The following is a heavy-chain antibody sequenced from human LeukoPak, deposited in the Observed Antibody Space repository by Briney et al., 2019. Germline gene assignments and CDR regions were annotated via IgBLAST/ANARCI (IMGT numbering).Heavy chain of an antibody. CDR2: IYYSGST. Sequence: SETLSLTCTVSGGSISSYYWSWIRQPPGKGLEWIGYIYYSGSTNYNPSLKSRATISVDTSKNQFSLKLSSVTAADTAVYYCGNLFMLVASGPFYYWAREPWSPSPQ. CDR3: GNLFMLVASGPFYY. J-gene: IGHJ4*02. V-gene: IGHV4-59*08. D-gene: IGHD5-12*01. CDR1: GGSISSYY.